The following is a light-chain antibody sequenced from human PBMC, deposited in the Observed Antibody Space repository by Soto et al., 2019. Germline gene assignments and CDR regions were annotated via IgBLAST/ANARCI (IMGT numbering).Light chain of an antibody. CDR1: SSDIGGYNF. Sequence: QSALTQPASVSGSPGQSITISCTGTSSDIGGYNFVSWYQQHPGKAPKLMIYEVTNRPSGISNRFSGSKSGNTASLTISGVQTEDEADYYCSSYRTMTTLVFGGGTKLTVL. J-gene: IGLJ2*01. CDR2: EVT. CDR3: SSYRTMTTLV. V-gene: IGLV2-14*01.